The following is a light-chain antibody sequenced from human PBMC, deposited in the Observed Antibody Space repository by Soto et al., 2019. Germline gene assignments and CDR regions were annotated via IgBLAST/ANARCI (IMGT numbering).Light chain of an antibody. CDR1: SSDVGAYNY. CDR3: SSYTGSTTLVV. Sequence: QSALTQPASVSGSPGQSITISCTGTSSDVGAYNYVSWYQQYPGRAPKLMIYDVSNRPSGVSNRFSGSKSGNTASLTISGPQAEYEADYYCSSYTGSTTLVVFGGGTKLTVL. J-gene: IGLJ2*01. CDR2: DVS. V-gene: IGLV2-14*01.